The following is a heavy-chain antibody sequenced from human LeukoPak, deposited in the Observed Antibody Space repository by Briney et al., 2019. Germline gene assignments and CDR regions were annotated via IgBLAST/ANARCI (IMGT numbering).Heavy chain of an antibody. D-gene: IGHD6-19*01. CDR3: TQRKVAGIISGMDV. CDR1: GFTFSGSA. V-gene: IGHV3-73*01. CDR2: IRSKANSYAT. J-gene: IGHJ6*02. Sequence: GGSLRLSCAASGFTFSGSAMHWVRQASGKGLGWVGRIRSKANSYATAYAASVKGRFTISRDDSKNTAYLQMNSLKTEDTAVYYCTQRKVAGIISGMDVWGQGTTVTVSS.